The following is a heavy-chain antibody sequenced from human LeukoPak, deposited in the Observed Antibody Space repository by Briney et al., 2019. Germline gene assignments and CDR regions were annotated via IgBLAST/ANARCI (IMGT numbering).Heavy chain of an antibody. D-gene: IGHD6-19*01. J-gene: IGHJ4*02. CDR2: IYYTGNT. CDR1: GVSISSSNSY. V-gene: IGHV4-39*01. CDR3: ARHLVGSGWVGGDY. Sequence: SETLSLTCTVSGVSISSSNSYWGWIRQPPGKGLEWIGSIYYTGNTYYNASLKSRVTISVDTSKNQFSLKLSSVTAADTAVYYCARHLVGSGWVGGDYWGQGTLVTVSS.